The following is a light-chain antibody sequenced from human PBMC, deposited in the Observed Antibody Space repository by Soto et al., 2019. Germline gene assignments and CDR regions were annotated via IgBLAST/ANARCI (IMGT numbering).Light chain of an antibody. CDR2: GAS. CDR1: QSVSSSY. J-gene: IGKJ1*01. Sequence: EIVLTQSPGTLSLSPGERATLSCRASQSVSSSYLAWYQQKPGQAPRLLIYGASSRATCIPDRFSGSGSGTDFPLTISRLEPEDFSVYYCQQYGSSPTWTFGQGTKVEIK. CDR3: QQYGSSPTWT. V-gene: IGKV3-20*01.